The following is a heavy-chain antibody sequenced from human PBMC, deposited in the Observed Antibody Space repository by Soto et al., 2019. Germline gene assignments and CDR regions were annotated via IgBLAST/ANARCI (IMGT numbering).Heavy chain of an antibody. CDR1: GFAFGNYE. CDR2: ISDTGKTI. Sequence: GSLRLSCAASGFAFGNYEMNWVRQAPGKGLEWISYISDTGKTIYYADSVKGRFTISRDNAKNSLYLQMNGLRVEDTALYYCARAHGDSSNGWYWVNWFDPWGQGTLVTSPQ. J-gene: IGHJ5*02. V-gene: IGHV3-48*03. CDR3: ARAHGDSSNGWYWVNWFDP. D-gene: IGHD6-19*01.